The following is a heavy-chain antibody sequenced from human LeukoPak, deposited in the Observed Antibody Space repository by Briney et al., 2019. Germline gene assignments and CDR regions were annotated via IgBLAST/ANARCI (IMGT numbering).Heavy chain of an antibody. V-gene: IGHV1-69*04. D-gene: IGHD2-2*01. J-gene: IGHJ4*02. CDR1: GGTFSSYA. CDR2: IIPILGIA. Sequence: ASVKVSCKASGGTFSSYAISWVRQAPGQGLEWMGRIIPILGIANYAQKFQGRVTFTADKSTSTAYMELSSLRSEDTAVYYCARSPGYCSSTSCYAPLWDWGQGTLVTVSS. CDR3: ARSPGYCSSTSCYAPLWD.